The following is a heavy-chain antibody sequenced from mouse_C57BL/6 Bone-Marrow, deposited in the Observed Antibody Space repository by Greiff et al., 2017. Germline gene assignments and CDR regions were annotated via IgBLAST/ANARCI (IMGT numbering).Heavy chain of an antibody. J-gene: IGHJ2*01. V-gene: IGHV14-4*01. CDR1: GFTFTDDY. D-gene: IGHD1-1*02. Sequence: VQLQQPGAELVRPGASVKLSCTASGFTFTDDYMHWVKQRPEQGLEWIGWIDPENGDTEYASKFQGKATITADTSSNTAYLQLSSLTSEDTAVYYCTTSGGGYWGQGTTLTVSS. CDR3: TTSGGGY. CDR2: IDPENGDT.